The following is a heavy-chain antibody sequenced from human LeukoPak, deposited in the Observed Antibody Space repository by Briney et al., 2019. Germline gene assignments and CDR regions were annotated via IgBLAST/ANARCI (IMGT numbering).Heavy chain of an antibody. CDR2: ISSSSSYI. J-gene: IGHJ4*02. Sequence: GGSLRLSCAASGFTFSSYSMNWVRQAPGKGLEWVSSISSSSSYIYYADSVKGRFTISRDNAKNSLYLQMNSLRAEDTAVYYCASGVPELPPRDYWGQGTLVTVSS. CDR3: ASGVPELPPRDY. V-gene: IGHV3-21*01. D-gene: IGHD1-7*01. CDR1: GFTFSSYS.